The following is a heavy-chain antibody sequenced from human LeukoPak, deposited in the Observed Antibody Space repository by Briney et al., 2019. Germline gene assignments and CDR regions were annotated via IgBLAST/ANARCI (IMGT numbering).Heavy chain of an antibody. CDR1: GYTFTGYY. CDR3: ARGYYYGSGYHFDY. V-gene: IGHV1-2*02. D-gene: IGHD3-10*01. CDR2: INPNSGGT. Sequence: ASVKVSCKASGYTFTGYYMHWVRQAPGQGLEWMGWINPNSGGTNYAQKFQGRVTMTRDTSISTAYMELSRLRSDDTAVYYCARGYYYGSGYHFDYWGQGTLVTVSS. J-gene: IGHJ4*02.